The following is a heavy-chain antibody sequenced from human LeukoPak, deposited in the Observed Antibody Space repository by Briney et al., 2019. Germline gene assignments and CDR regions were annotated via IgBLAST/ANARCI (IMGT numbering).Heavy chain of an antibody. CDR2: ISYDGSNK. V-gene: IGHV3-30-3*01. J-gene: IGHJ6*02. CDR3: AAGSLYYYGMDV. D-gene: IGHD3-10*01. CDR1: GFTFSSYA. Sequence: GGSLRLSCAASGFTFSSYAMHWVRQAPGKGLEWVAVISYDGSNKYYADSVKGRFTISRDNAKNSLYLQMNSLRDEDTAVYYCAAGSLYYYGMDVWGQGTTVTVSS.